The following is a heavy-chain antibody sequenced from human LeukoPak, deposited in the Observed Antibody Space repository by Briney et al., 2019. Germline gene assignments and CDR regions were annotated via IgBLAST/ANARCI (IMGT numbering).Heavy chain of an antibody. D-gene: IGHD1-26*01. J-gene: IGHJ4*02. V-gene: IGHV3-33*01. CDR1: GFTFSSYG. CDR2: IWYDGSNK. Sequence: GGSLRLSCAASGFTFSSYGMHWVRQAPGKGLEWVAVIWYDGSNKYYADSVKGRFTISRDNSKNTQYLQMNSLRAEDTAVYYCARAPGVGAPYYFDYWGQGTLVTVSS. CDR3: ARAPGVGAPYYFDY.